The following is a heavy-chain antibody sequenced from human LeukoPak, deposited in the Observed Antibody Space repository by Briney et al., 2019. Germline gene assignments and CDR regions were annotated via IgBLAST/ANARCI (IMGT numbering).Heavy chain of an antibody. D-gene: IGHD1-26*01. Sequence: SETLSLTCTVSGGSISSGSYYWSWIRQPAGKGLEWIGRIYTSGSTNYNPSLKSRVTISVDTSKNQFSLKLSSVTAADTAVYYCARDASGSYLGFDYWGQGTLVPVSS. V-gene: IGHV4-61*02. CDR3: ARDASGSYLGFDY. CDR1: GGSISSGSYY. J-gene: IGHJ4*02. CDR2: IYTSGST.